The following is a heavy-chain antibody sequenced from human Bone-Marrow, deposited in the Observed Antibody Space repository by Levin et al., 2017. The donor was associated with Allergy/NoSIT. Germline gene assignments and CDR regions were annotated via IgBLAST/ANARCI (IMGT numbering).Heavy chain of an antibody. V-gene: IGHV4-34*01. D-gene: IGHD2-2*01. CDR1: GGSFSGYY. CDR2: INHSGST. CDR3: ARGASGPAAMSGYYFDY. Sequence: NPSETLSLTCAVYGGSFSGYYWSWIRQPPGKGLEWIGEINHSGSTNYNPSLKSRVTISVDTSKNQFSLKLSSVTAADTAVYYCARGASGPAAMSGYYFDYWGQGTLVTVSS. J-gene: IGHJ4*02.